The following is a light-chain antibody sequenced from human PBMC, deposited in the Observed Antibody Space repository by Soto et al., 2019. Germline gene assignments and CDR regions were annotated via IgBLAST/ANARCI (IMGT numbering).Light chain of an antibody. J-gene: IGLJ1*01. CDR3: CSYAGSGTDNYV. Sequence: QSALTQPASVSGSPGQSITISCTGTSSDIGTYNLVSWYQHYPGKAPKLMIYEGIKRPSGGSNRFSGSKSGNTAFLTISGLQAEDEADYYCCSYAGSGTDNYVFGSGTKVTV. V-gene: IGLV2-23*01. CDR1: SSDIGTYNL. CDR2: EGI.